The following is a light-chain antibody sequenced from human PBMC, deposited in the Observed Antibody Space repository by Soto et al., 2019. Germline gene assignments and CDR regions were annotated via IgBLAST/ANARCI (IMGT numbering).Light chain of an antibody. Sequence: EIVLTQSPGTLSLSPGERATLSCRASQSVSSSYLAWYQHKPGQAPRLLIYGASSRATGIPDRFSGSGSGTDFTLTIRRLEPEDFAVYYCQQYGSSPPTFGQGPKLEIK. CDR3: QQYGSSPPT. CDR1: QSVSSSY. V-gene: IGKV3-20*01. J-gene: IGKJ2*01. CDR2: GAS.